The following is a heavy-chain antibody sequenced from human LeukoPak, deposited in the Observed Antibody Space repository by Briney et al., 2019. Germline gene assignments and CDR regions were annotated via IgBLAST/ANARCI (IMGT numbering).Heavy chain of an antibody. D-gene: IGHD1-26*01. Sequence: PGGSLRLSCAASGFAFNFYAMSWVRQAPGKGLEWISTINANAGSTYYADSVKGRFTISRDNSKNTLDLQLNSLRAEDTAVYYCARGGSYPPGRFDCWGQGTLVTVSS. J-gene: IGHJ4*02. CDR2: INANAGST. CDR3: ARGGSYPPGRFDC. CDR1: GFAFNFYA. V-gene: IGHV3-23*01.